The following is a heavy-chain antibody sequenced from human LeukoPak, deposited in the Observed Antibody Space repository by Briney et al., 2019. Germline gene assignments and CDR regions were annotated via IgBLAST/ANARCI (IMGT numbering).Heavy chain of an antibody. D-gene: IGHD3-3*01. CDR1: GFTFSSYW. Sequence: GGSLRLSCAASGFTFSSYWMSWVRQAPGKGLEWVANIKEGGSEKYYVDSVKGRFTISRDNAKNSLSLQMNSLRAEDTAVYYCARPYLDFWSVGYWGQGTLVTVSS. CDR2: IKEGGSEK. V-gene: IGHV3-7*01. J-gene: IGHJ4*02. CDR3: ARPYLDFWSVGY.